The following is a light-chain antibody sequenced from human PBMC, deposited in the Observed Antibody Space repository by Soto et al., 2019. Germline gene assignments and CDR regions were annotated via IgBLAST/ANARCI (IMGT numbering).Light chain of an antibody. CDR3: QQDYSTLAT. Sequence: AIQMTQSPSSLSASVGDRVTITCRASQGIRNDLGWYHQKPGKAPKLLIYAASTLQNGVPSRFTGSGSGTEFTLTITGLQLEDFATYYCQQDYSTLATFGQGTRLEI. CDR1: QGIRND. V-gene: IGKV1-6*01. J-gene: IGKJ5*01. CDR2: AAS.